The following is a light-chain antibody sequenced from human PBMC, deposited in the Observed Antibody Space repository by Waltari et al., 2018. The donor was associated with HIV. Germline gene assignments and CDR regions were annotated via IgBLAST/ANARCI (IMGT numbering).Light chain of an antibody. CDR1: SSNTGAGYD. Sequence: QSVLTQPPSVSGAPGQRVTIPCTGSSSNTGAGYDVHGYHQLPGTAPKLLIYGNSNRPSGVPDRFSGSKSGTSASLAITGLQAEDEADYYCQSYDSSLSGSGVFGGGTKLTVL. CDR2: GNS. J-gene: IGLJ3*02. V-gene: IGLV1-40*01. CDR3: QSYDSSLSGSGV.